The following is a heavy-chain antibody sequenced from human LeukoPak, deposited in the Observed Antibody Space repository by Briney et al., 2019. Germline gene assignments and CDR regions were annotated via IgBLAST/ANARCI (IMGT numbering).Heavy chain of an antibody. D-gene: IGHD6-19*01. J-gene: IGHJ4*02. V-gene: IGHV3-30*18. CDR2: VSHEGSSK. CDR1: GYPFSGSD. CDR3: AKTTGGWPRFFDH. Sequence: GGSLRLSCAASGYPFSGSDIHWVRQAPGKGLEWVAFVSHEGSSKFYAASVKGRFGISRDNSKSTTYLQMNGLRADDTAVYYCAKTTGGWPRFFDHWGQGTLVAVSS.